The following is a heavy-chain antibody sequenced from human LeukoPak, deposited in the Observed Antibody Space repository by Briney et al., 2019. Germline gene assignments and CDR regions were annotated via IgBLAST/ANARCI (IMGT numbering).Heavy chain of an antibody. V-gene: IGHV3-23*01. CDR2: ISGGGGST. Sequence: GGSLRLSCAASGFTFSSYAMSWVRQAPGKGLEWVSAISGGGGSTYYADSVKGLFTLSRDNSKNTLYLQMNSLRAEDTAVYYCAKQKTSGPGRDYFDYWGQGTLVTVSS. D-gene: IGHD3-10*01. CDR1: GFTFSSYA. J-gene: IGHJ4*02. CDR3: AKQKTSGPGRDYFDY.